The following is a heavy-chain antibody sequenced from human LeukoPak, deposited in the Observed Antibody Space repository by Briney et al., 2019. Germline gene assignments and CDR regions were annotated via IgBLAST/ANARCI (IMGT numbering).Heavy chain of an antibody. J-gene: IGHJ3*02. CDR2: TYYRSKGYI. V-gene: IGHV6-1*01. Sequence: SQTLSLTCAISGDSVSSNSVAWNWIRQSPSRGPEWLGRTYYRSKGYIDYADSVKSRITISPDTSKNQFSLQLNSMTPEDTAIYYCARGRVSAFDIWGQGTMVTVSS. CDR1: GDSVSSNSVA. CDR3: ARGRVSAFDI. D-gene: IGHD2-8*01.